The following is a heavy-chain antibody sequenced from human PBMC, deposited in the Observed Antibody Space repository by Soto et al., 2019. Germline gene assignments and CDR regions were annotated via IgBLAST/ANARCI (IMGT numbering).Heavy chain of an antibody. Sequence: GGSLRLSCAASGFTFSSYAMSWVRQAPGKGLEWVSAISGSGGSTYYADSVKGRFTISRDNSKNTLYLQMNSLRAEDTAVYYCAKDHYYDSSGYFANWGQGTLVTVPQ. CDR1: GFTFSSYA. CDR2: ISGSGGST. D-gene: IGHD3-22*01. J-gene: IGHJ4*02. V-gene: IGHV3-23*01. CDR3: AKDHYYDSSGYFAN.